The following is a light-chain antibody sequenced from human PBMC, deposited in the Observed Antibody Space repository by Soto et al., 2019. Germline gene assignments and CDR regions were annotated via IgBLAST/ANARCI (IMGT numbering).Light chain of an antibody. CDR3: QQYNDWHPIT. CDR2: DAS. V-gene: IGKV3-15*01. Sequence: IVMTQSPATLSVSPGERATLSCRASQSVSRKLAWYQQKPGQAPRLLIYDASTRATVIPASFSGSGSGTEFNLTISSLQFDDFAAYYCQQYNDWHPITFGQGTRLENK. J-gene: IGKJ5*01. CDR1: QSVSRK.